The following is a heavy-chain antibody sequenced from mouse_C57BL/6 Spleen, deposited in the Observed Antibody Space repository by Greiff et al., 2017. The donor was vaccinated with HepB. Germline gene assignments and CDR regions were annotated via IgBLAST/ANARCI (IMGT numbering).Heavy chain of an antibody. V-gene: IGHV1-69*01. CDR1: GYTFTSYW. CDR2: IDPSDSYT. CDR3: ARSPYYYYAMDY. J-gene: IGHJ4*01. D-gene: IGHD1-1*01. Sequence: QVQLQQSGAELVMPGASVKLSCKASGYTFTSYWMHWVKQRPGQGLEWIGEIDPSDSYTNSNQKFKGKSTLTVDKSSSTAYMPLSSLPSEDSAVYYCARSPYYYYAMDYWGQGTSVTVSS.